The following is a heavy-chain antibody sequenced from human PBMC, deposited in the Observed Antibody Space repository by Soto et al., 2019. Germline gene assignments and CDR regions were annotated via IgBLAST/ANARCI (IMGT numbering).Heavy chain of an antibody. CDR1: GFIFNNYA. J-gene: IGHJ4*02. CDR3: AKGELGTDY. V-gene: IGHV3-23*01. D-gene: IGHD1-7*01. Sequence: EVQLLESGGGLVQPGESLRLSCAASGFIFNNYAMSWVRQAPGKGLEWVSSISGSGGSTYYADSVKGRFTISRDNSKNTLYLHMNSLRAEDTAIYYCAKGELGTDYWGQGTLVTVSS. CDR2: ISGSGGST.